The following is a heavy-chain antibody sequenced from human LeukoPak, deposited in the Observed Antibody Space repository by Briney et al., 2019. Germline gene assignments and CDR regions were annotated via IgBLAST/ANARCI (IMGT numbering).Heavy chain of an antibody. D-gene: IGHD6-25*01. CDR1: GGSISSGGYS. CDR3: ARVRLALGAAAFDY. CDR2: IYHSGST. V-gene: IGHV4-30-2*01. Sequence: TLSLTCAVSGGSISSGGYSWSWIRQPPGKGLEWIGYIYHSGSTNYNPSLKSRVTISVDTSKNQFSLKLSSVTAADTAVYYCARVRLALGAAAFDYWGQGTLVTVSS. J-gene: IGHJ4*02.